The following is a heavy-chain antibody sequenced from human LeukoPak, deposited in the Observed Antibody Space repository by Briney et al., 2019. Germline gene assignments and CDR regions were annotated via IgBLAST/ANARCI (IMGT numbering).Heavy chain of an antibody. V-gene: IGHV4-59*01. D-gene: IGHD5-12*01. CDR1: GGSISTYY. CDR2: IYYSGST. Sequence: SETLSLTCTVSGGSISTYYWSWIRQPPGKGLEWIGYIYYSGSTNYNPSLKSRVTISVDTSKNQSPLKLSSVTAADTAVFYCARETEYSGYFDHWGQGTLVTVSS. J-gene: IGHJ4*02. CDR3: ARETEYSGYFDH.